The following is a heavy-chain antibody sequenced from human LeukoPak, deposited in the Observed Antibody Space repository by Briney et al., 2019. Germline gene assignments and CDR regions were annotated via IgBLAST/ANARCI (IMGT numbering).Heavy chain of an antibody. CDR2: INHSGST. J-gene: IGHJ4*02. V-gene: IGHV4-34*01. CDR1: GGSFSGYY. Sequence: SETLSLTCAVYGGSFSGYYWSWIRQPPGKGLEWIGEINHSGSTNYNPSLKSRVTISVDTSKNQFSLKLSSVTAADTAVYYCARGQLGSPTGYWGQGTLVTVSS. CDR3: ARGQLGSPTGY. D-gene: IGHD1-14*01.